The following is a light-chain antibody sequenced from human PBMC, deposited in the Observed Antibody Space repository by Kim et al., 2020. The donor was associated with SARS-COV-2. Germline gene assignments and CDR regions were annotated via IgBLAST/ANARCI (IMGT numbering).Light chain of an antibody. CDR2: DTS. J-gene: IGLJ2*01. CDR1: TGTVTSGHY. V-gene: IGLV7-46*01. CDR3: LLSYSGARVV. Sequence: QAVVTQEPSLTVFPGGTVTLTCGSSTGTVTSGHYPYWFQQKPGQAPRTLIYDTSNKHSWTPARFSGSLLGGKAALTLSGVQPEDEAEYYCLLSYSGARVVFGGGTQLTVL.